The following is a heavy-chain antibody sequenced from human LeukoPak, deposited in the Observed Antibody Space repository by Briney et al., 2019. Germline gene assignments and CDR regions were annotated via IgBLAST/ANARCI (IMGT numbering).Heavy chain of an antibody. CDR1: GGSFSGYY. Sequence: SSETLSLTCAVYGGSFSGYYWSWIRQPPGKGLEWIGEINHSGSTNYNPSLKSRVTISVDTSKNQFSLKLSSVTAADTAVYYCARGFRGQYDFWSGYWGVYFDYWGQGTLVTVSS. J-gene: IGHJ4*02. CDR3: ARGFRGQYDFWSGYWGVYFDY. CDR2: INHSGST. V-gene: IGHV4-34*01. D-gene: IGHD3-3*01.